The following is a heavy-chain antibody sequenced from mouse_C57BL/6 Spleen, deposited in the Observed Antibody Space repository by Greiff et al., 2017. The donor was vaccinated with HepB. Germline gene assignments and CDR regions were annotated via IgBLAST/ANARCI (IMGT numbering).Heavy chain of an antibody. CDR2: IYPGDGDT. Sequence: QVQLQQSGPELVKPGASVKISCKASGYAFSSSWMNWVKQRTGKGLEWIGRIYPGDGDTNYNGKFKGKATLTADKSSSTAYMQLSSLTSEDSAVYFCARHGNYLDYWGQGTTLTVSS. D-gene: IGHD2-1*01. CDR1: GYAFSSSW. V-gene: IGHV1-82*01. J-gene: IGHJ2*01. CDR3: ARHGNYLDY.